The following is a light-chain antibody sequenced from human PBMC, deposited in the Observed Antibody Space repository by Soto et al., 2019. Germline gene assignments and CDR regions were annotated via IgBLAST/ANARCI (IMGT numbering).Light chain of an antibody. J-gene: IGKJ1*01. V-gene: IGKV3-15*01. CDR1: QNIGNK. CDR2: DTS. CDR3: QQYNNWWT. Sequence: EIVMTQSPATLSVSPGGRATLSCRASQNIGNKLAWYQHKPGQAPRVLIYDTSTRAAGIPARFSGSGSETNFTLTIITLQSEDFAVYYCQQYNNWWTFGQGTKVDIK.